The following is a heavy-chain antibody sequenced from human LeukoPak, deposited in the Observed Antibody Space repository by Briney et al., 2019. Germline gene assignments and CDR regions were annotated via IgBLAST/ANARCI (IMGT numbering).Heavy chain of an antibody. D-gene: IGHD2-15*01. V-gene: IGHV3-74*01. J-gene: IGHJ5*02. CDR1: GFTFSSYW. Sequence: PGGSLRLSCAAPGFTFSSYWMHWVRQAPGKGLVWVSRINSDGSSTSYADSVKGRFTISRDNAKNTLYLQMNSLRAEDTAVYYCARSGAVGNWFDPWGQGTLVTVSS. CDR2: INSDGSST. CDR3: ARSGAVGNWFDP.